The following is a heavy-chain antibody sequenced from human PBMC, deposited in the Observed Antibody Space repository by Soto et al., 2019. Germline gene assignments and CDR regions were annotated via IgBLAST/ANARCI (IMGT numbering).Heavy chain of an antibody. CDR1: GYSFTNYW. V-gene: IGHV5-51*01. CDR3: ARRITMALGVVPHAFDF. Sequence: EVQLVQSGAELKKPGESLKISCKGSGYSFTNYWIGWVRQMPGEGLEWMGLIYPGDSDTRYSPSFQGQVTISADKSINTAYLQWSSLKAAYTAMYYCARRITMALGVVPHAFDFLGQGTVVTVSS. J-gene: IGHJ3*01. CDR2: IYPGDSDT. D-gene: IGHD3-10*01.